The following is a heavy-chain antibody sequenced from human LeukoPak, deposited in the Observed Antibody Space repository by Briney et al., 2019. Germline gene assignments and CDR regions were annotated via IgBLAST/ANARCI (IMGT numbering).Heavy chain of an antibody. J-gene: IGHJ4*02. V-gene: IGHV1-69*01. D-gene: IGHD6-19*01. CDR1: GGTVSSYA. CDR3: ARAASSGWRGYYFDY. CDR2: IIPIFGTA. Sequence: SVKVSCKASGGTVSSYAISWVRQAPGQGLEWMGGIIPIFGTANYAQKFQGRVTITADESTSTAYMELSSLRSEDTAVYYCARAASSGWRGYYFDYWGQGTLVTVSS.